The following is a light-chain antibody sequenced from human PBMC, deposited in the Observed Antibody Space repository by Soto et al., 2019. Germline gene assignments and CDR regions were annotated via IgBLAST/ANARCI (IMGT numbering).Light chain of an antibody. CDR1: SSDVGGYNY. CDR3: CSYTDIYTYV. J-gene: IGLJ1*01. V-gene: IGLV2-14*01. CDR2: EVS. Sequence: QSALTQPASASGSPGQSITISCTGTSSDVGGYNYVSWYQQHPGKAPKLMIYEVSNRPSGVSNRFSGSKSDNTASLTISGLQAEDEAVYFCCSYTDIYTYVFGTGTKLTVL.